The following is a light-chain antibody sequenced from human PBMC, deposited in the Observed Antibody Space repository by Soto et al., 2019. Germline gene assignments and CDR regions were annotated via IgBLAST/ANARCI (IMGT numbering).Light chain of an antibody. CDR2: YDR. J-gene: IGLJ3*02. Sequence: SYELTQPPSVSETPGKTATITCGGSNIGSKSVNWYQQKPGQAPVLIMFYDRVRPSGIPARFSGSNSGNTATLTITGVEVGDEGYYFCQVWDGTSDPEGVFGGGTKLTVL. CDR1: NIGSKS. V-gene: IGLV3-21*04. CDR3: QVWDGTSDPEGV.